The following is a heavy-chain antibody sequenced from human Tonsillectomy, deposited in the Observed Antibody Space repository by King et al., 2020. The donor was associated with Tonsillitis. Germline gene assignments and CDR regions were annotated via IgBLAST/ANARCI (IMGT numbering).Heavy chain of an antibody. CDR1: GFTFSTYR. Sequence: VQLVESGGGLVKPGGSLRLSCAASGFTFSTYRMNWVRQAPGKGLEWVATIYSSSDYIYYADSVKGRFTISRDNAKSSLYLQLSSLRAEDTAVYYCARDTDESYHNVDSWGQGTLVTVSS. D-gene: IGHD1-26*01. J-gene: IGHJ4*02. CDR3: ARDTDESYHNVDS. CDR2: IYSSSDYI. V-gene: IGHV3-21*01.